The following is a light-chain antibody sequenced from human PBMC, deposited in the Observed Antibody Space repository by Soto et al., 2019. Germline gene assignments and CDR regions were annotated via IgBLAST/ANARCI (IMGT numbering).Light chain of an antibody. CDR1: SSNIGSNV. Sequence: QSVLTQPPSASGTPGQRVTISCSGSSSNIGSNVVHWYQQLPGTAPKLLIYSNNQRPSGVPYRFSGSKSGNSASLAISGLQSADEADYYCAAWDDSLNGRVVFGGGTKLTVL. J-gene: IGLJ3*02. V-gene: IGLV1-44*01. CDR2: SNN. CDR3: AAWDDSLNGRVV.